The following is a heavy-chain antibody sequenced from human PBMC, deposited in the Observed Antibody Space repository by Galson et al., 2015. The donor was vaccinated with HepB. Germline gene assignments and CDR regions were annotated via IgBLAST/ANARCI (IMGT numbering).Heavy chain of an antibody. CDR2: ISGGSSVI. CDR3: ARESGGWFGY. V-gene: IGHV3-48*01. J-gene: IGHJ5*01. CDR1: GFSFSSYS. Sequence: SLRLSCAGSGFSFSSYSMTWVRQAPGKGLEWLSFISGGSSVIYTADSVKGRFTISGDNAKNTLYLQMNSLRVEDTAVYYCARESGGWFGYWGQGTLVSVSS. D-gene: IGHD2-15*01.